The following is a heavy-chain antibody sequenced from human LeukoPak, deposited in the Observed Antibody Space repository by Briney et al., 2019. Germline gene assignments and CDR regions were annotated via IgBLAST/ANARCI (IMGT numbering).Heavy chain of an antibody. Sequence: ASVKVSCKASGYTFTGYYMHWVRQAPGQGLEWMGWINPNSGGTNYAQKFQGRVTMTRDTSISTAYMELSRLRSDDTAVYYCAKDLLPFYYGSDKQGEFDPWGQGTPVTVSS. CDR3: AKDLLPFYYGSDKQGEFDP. D-gene: IGHD3-10*01. J-gene: IGHJ5*02. CDR1: GYTFTGYY. V-gene: IGHV1-2*02. CDR2: INPNSGGT.